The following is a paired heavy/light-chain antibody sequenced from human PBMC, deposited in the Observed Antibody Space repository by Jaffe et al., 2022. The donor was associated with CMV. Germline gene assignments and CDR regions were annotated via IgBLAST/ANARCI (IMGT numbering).Light chain of an antibody. CDR3: QQANSFPRT. V-gene: IGKV1D-12*01. J-gene: IGKJ4*01. Sequence: DIQMTQSPSSVSASVGDRVTITCRASQGVSTWLAWYQQKPGKAPKLLIYAASSLQSGVPSRFSGSGSGTDFTLTISSLQPEDFATYYCQQANSFPRTFGGGTKIEIK. CDR2: AAS. CDR1: QGVSTW.
Heavy chain of an antibody. J-gene: IGHJ3*02. V-gene: IGHV4-39*01. D-gene: IGHD3-16*01. CDR2: LYSSGST. CDR1: GGSMNSSDYY. Sequence: QLQLQESGPGLVKPSETLSLTCIVSGGSMNSSDYYWGWIRRPPGKGLEWIGTLYSSGSTYYNPSLKSRLTISVDTSKNQFSLKLSSVTAADTAVYYCARQGTGGRAFDIWGQGTMVTVSA. CDR3: ARQGTGGRAFDI.